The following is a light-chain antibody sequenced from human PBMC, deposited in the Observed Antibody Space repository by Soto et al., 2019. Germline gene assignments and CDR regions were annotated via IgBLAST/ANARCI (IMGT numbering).Light chain of an antibody. CDR2: NNN. CDR3: AACDDSLNGLVV. CDR1: SSNIGSNP. Sequence: QSVLTQPPSASGTPGQRVTISCSGGSSNIGSNPVNWYQELPGTAPKLLIYNNNQRPSGVPDRFSGSKSGTSASLAISGLQSEDEADYYFAACDDSLNGLVVFGGGTKLTVL. V-gene: IGLV1-44*01. J-gene: IGLJ2*01.